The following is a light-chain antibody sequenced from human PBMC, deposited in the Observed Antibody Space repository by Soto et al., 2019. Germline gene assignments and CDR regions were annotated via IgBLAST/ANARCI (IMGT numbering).Light chain of an antibody. V-gene: IGLV1-44*01. Sequence: QSVLTQPPSASGTPGQRVTFSCSGSSSNIGGNTVSWFQHLPRTAPKLLIFSNSQRPSGVPDRFSGAKSGTSASLAISGLQSKDEANYYCATWDDGLSAYVFGTGTKVTVL. CDR2: SNS. CDR1: SSNIGGNT. J-gene: IGLJ1*01. CDR3: ATWDDGLSAYV.